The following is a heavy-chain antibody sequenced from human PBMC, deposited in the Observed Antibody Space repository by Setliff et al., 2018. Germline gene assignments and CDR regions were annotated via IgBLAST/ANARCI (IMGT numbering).Heavy chain of an antibody. V-gene: IGHV4-39*07. CDR3: ARGPYNIYDRSGYGFTNWFDP. CDR1: GGSISTSSYY. Sequence: PSETLSLTCTVSGGSISTSSYYWGWIRQPPGKGLEWIGSIYYSGSTYYNPSLKSRVTIPVDTSNKQFSLKLGSVTAADTAGYYCARGPYNIYDRSGYGFTNWFDPWGQGILVTVLL. J-gene: IGHJ5*02. D-gene: IGHD3-22*01. CDR2: IYYSGST.